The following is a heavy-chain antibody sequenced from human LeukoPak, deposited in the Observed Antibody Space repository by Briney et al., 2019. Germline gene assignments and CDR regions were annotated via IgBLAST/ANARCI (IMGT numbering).Heavy chain of an antibody. J-gene: IGHJ3*02. Sequence: GRSLRLSCAASGFTFSAYGMHWVRQAPGNGPEWVAVIWYDGSNKYYADSVKGRFTISRDNSKNTLYLQMNRLRAEDTAVYYCARDWGEGFFSMAFDIWGQGTMVTVSS. CDR3: ARDWGEGFFSMAFDI. CDR2: IWYDGSNK. D-gene: IGHD3-16*01. V-gene: IGHV3-33*01. CDR1: GFTFSAYG.